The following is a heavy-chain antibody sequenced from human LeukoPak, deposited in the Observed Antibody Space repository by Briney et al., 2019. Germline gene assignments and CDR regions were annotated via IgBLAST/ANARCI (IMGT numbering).Heavy chain of an antibody. CDR2: IYTSGST. V-gene: IGHV4-4*09. D-gene: IGHD3-3*01. J-gene: IGHJ4*02. Sequence: SETLSLTCTGSGGSISSYYWSWIRKPPGKGLEWIGYIYTSGSTNYNPSLKSRVTISVDTSKNQFSLKLSSVTAADTAVYYCARGGNSITIFGVVTGYYFDYWGQGTLVTVSS. CDR3: ARGGNSITIFGVVTGYYFDY. CDR1: GGSISSYY.